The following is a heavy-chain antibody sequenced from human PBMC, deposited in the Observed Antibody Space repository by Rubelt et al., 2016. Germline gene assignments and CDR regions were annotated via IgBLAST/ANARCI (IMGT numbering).Heavy chain of an antibody. D-gene: IGHD1-26*01. CDR3: ASQPIEDGGSYWIDC. V-gene: IGHV3-7*01. CDR1: SFS. J-gene: IGHJ4*02. Sequence: SFSMSWVRQAPGKGLEWVANIKQDGSEEYYVDSAKGRFTISRDNAKNSLYLEMNSLRAEDTAVYYCASQPIEDGGSYWIDCWGQGTLVTVSS. CDR2: IKQDGSEE.